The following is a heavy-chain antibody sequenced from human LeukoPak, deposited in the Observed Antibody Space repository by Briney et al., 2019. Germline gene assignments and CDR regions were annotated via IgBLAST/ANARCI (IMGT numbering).Heavy chain of an antibody. Sequence: KPSKTLSLTRAGYGGSFRDYYWSWIRQPPGKGLEWIGEINHSGSTNYNPSLKSRVSISVDTSKNQFSLKLSSVTAADTAVYYCARCYYDSSGCDYWGQGTLVTVSS. CDR2: INHSGST. D-gene: IGHD3-22*01. J-gene: IGHJ4*02. CDR1: GGSFRDYY. V-gene: IGHV4-34*01. CDR3: ARCYYDSSGCDY.